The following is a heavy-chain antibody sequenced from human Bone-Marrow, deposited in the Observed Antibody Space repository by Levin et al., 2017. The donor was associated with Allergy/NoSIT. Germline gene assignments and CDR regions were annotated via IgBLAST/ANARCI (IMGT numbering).Heavy chain of an antibody. Sequence: LSLTCAASGFTFNDAWMTWVRQAPGKGLEWVSSISSSGSYIYYADSVKGRFTISRDNAKSSLYLQMNSLRAEDTAVYHCASRPTGGWYSYSYDYYVDVWGKGTAVTVSS. CDR3: ASRPTGGWYSYSYDYYVDV. J-gene: IGHJ6*03. V-gene: IGHV3-21*01. CDR1: GFTFNDAW. D-gene: IGHD6-19*01. CDR2: ISSSGSYI.